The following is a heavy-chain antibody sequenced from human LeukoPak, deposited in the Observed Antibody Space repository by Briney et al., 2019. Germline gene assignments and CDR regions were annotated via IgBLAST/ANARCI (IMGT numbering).Heavy chain of an antibody. CDR1: GYTFTSYD. CDR3: TRGPSLHTNWVGGRWFDP. D-gene: IGHD1-1*01. V-gene: IGHV1-8*01. Sequence: ASVKVPCKASGYTFTSYDIHWVRQATGHGLEWMGWMNPNSAHTGHAQQFQGRVTMTRDTSITTAYMELSSLTSEDTAMYYCTRGPSLHTNWVGGRWFDPWGQGTLVTVSS. J-gene: IGHJ5*02. CDR2: MNPNSAHT.